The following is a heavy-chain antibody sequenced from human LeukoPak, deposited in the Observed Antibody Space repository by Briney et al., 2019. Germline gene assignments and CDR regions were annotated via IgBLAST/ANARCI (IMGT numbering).Heavy chain of an antibody. CDR2: IYHTGST. J-gene: IGHJ4*02. Sequence: SETLSLTCTVSGASIRSYYWSWIRQPPGEGLEWIGYIYHTGSTNYNPSLKSRVTISLDTSKNRFSLKLSSVTAADTAVYYCATGGVGDYYFDYWGQGTLVTVSS. D-gene: IGHD4-17*01. CDR1: GASIRSYY. V-gene: IGHV4-59*08. CDR3: ATGGVGDYYFDY.